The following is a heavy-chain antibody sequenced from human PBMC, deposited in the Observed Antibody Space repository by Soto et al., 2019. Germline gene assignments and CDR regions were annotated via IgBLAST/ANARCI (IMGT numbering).Heavy chain of an antibody. CDR3: ARNPGYSSGYYYGMDV. D-gene: IGHD6-19*01. Sequence: SETLSLTCTVSGGSVSSGSYYWSWIRQPPGKGLEWIGYIYYSGSTNYNPSLKSRVTISVDTSKNQFSLKLSSVSAADTAVYYCARNPGYSSGYYYGMDVWGQGTTVTVSS. J-gene: IGHJ6*02. V-gene: IGHV4-61*01. CDR1: GGSVSSGSYY. CDR2: IYYSGST.